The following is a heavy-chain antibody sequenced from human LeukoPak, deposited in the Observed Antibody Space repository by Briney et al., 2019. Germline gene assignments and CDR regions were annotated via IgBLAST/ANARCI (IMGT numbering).Heavy chain of an antibody. V-gene: IGHV3-66*02. CDR3: ARARVGYSSGWSYYFDY. D-gene: IGHD6-19*01. CDR1: GFTVSSNY. CDR2: IYSGGST. Sequence: GGSLRLSCAASGFTVSSNYMSWVRQAPGKGLEWVSVIYSGGSTYYAGSVKGRFTISRDNSKNTLYLQMNSLRAEDTAVYYCARARVGYSSGWSYYFDYWGQGTLVTVSS. J-gene: IGHJ4*02.